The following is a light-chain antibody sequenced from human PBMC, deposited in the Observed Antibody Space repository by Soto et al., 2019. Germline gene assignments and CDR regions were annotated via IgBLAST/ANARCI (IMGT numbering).Light chain of an antibody. J-gene: IGLJ1*01. CDR3: QSYDSSLSAFYV. Sequence: HSVLTQPPSVSGAQGQRVTISCTGSSSNIGAGYDVHWYQQLPGTAPKLLIYGNSNRPSGVPDRFSGSKSGTSASLSITGLQAEDEADYYCQSYDSSLSAFYVFGTGTKLTVL. CDR2: GNS. V-gene: IGLV1-40*01. CDR1: SSNIGAGYD.